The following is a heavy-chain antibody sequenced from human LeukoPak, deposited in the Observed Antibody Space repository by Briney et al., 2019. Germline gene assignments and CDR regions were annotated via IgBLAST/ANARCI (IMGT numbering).Heavy chain of an antibody. V-gene: IGHV1-69*04. J-gene: IGHJ5*02. CDR3: ARDHIPEDIVVVVAATGFDP. CDR1: GGTFSSYT. CDR2: IIPILGIA. D-gene: IGHD2-15*01. Sequence: SVKVSCKASGGTFSSYTISWVRQAPGQGLEWMGRIIPILGIANYAQKLQGRVTITADKSTSTAYMELSSLRSEDTAVYYCARDHIPEDIVVVVAATGFDPWGQGTLVTVSS.